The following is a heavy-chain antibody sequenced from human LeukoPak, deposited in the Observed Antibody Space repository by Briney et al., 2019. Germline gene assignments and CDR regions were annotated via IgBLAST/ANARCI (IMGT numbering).Heavy chain of an antibody. CDR3: ASPHYYDSSGPFEY. CDR2: IYSGGIT. V-gene: IGHV3-66*01. D-gene: IGHD3-22*01. J-gene: IGHJ4*02. CDR1: GFTFSSYA. Sequence: GGSLRLSCAASGFTFSSYAMSWVRQAPGKGLEWVSIIYSGGITYYADSVKGRFTISRDSSKNILYLQMNSLRAEDTAVYYCASPHYYDSSGPFEYWGQGTLVTVSS.